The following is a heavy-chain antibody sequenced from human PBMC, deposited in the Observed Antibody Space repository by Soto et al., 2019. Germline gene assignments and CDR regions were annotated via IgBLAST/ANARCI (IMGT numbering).Heavy chain of an antibody. J-gene: IGHJ4*02. D-gene: IGHD3-22*01. V-gene: IGHV3-30-3*01. Sequence: GGSLRLSCAASGFTFSSYAMHWVRQAPGKGLEWVAVISYDGSNKYYADSVKGRFTISRDNSKNTLYLQMNSLRAEDTAVYYCARDPDYYDSSGPFYWGQGTLVTVSS. CDR2: ISYDGSNK. CDR3: ARDPDYYDSSGPFY. CDR1: GFTFSSYA.